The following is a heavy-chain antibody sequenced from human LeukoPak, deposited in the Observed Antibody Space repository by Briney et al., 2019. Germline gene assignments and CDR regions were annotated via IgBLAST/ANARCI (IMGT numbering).Heavy chain of an antibody. Sequence: GGSLRLSCAASGFIFDDYTMHWVRQVPGKGLEWVSSITWNSGRMDYADSVKGRFTISRDSAKKSLYLQMNSLTVDDMALYYCAKDNWHYDSFSFNIWGQGTMVTVSS. D-gene: IGHD3-22*01. V-gene: IGHV3-9*03. J-gene: IGHJ3*02. CDR1: GFIFDDYT. CDR3: AKDNWHYDSFSFNI. CDR2: ITWNSGRM.